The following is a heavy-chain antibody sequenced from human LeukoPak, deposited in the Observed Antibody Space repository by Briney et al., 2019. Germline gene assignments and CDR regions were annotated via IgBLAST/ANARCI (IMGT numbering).Heavy chain of an antibody. CDR2: ISAYNGNT. CDR1: GYTFTGYY. V-gene: IGHV1-18*04. J-gene: IGHJ4*02. Sequence: ASVKVSCKASGYTFTGYYMHWVRQAPGQGLEWMGWISAYNGNTNYAQKLQGRVTMTTDTSTSTAYMELRSLRSDDTAVYYRAKISTSGSYYIWVHFDYWGQGTLVTVSS. CDR3: AKISTSGSYYIWVHFDY. D-gene: IGHD3-10*01.